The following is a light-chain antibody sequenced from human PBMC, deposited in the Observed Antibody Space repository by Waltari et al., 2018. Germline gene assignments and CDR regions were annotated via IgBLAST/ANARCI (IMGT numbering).Light chain of an antibody. V-gene: IGKV3-20*01. CDR2: GAS. Sequence: EIVLTQSPGTLSLSPGERATLSCRASQGVSSSSLAWYQQKPGQAPRLLIYGASSRATGIPDRFSGSGSGTDFTLTISRLEPEDVAVYYCQQYGSSPRTFGQGTKVEIK. J-gene: IGKJ1*01. CDR3: QQYGSSPRT. CDR1: QGVSSSS.